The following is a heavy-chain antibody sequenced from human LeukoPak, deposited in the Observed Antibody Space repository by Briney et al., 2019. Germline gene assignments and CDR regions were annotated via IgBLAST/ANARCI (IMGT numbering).Heavy chain of an antibody. CDR1: GFTFSSYA. D-gene: IGHD2-2*01. V-gene: IGHV3-23*01. CDR3: AKDYQAPYCSSTSCYAEATPYSFAY. CDR2: ISGSGGST. J-gene: IGHJ4*02. Sequence: SGGSLRLSWAASGFTFSSYAMSWVGQAPGRGREGGSAISGSGGSTYYADSVKGRFTSSRDNAKNTLSLHMTRLSAADTALYYCAKDYQAPYCSSTSCYAEATPYSFAYWGQGTLVTVSS.